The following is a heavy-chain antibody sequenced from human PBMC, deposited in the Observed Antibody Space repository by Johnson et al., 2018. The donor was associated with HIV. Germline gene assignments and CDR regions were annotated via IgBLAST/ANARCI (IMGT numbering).Heavy chain of an antibody. CDR1: GFTFDDYG. V-gene: IGHV3-20*04. CDR3: AKSTRGNWGSCFDI. D-gene: IGHD7-27*01. CDR2: INWNGGSA. Sequence: MLLVESGGGVVRPGESLRLSCAASGFTFDDYGMSWVRQAPGKGLEWVSGINWNGGSAGHADSLKGRFIISRDNAKNYLYLQMNSLRAEDTAVYYCAKSTRGNWGSCFDIWGQGTMVTVSS. J-gene: IGHJ3*02.